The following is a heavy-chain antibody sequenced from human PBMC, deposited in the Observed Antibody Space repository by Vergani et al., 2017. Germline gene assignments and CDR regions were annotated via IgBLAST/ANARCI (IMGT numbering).Heavy chain of an antibody. J-gene: IGHJ5*02. Sequence: EVQLVESGGGLVKPGGSLRLSCAASGFTFSSYSMNWVRQAPGKGLEWASSISSSSSYIYYADSVKGRFTISRDNAKNSLNLQMNSLRAEDTAVYYCARGCSSSGSGFDPWGQGTLVTVSS. D-gene: IGHD6-6*01. CDR2: ISSSSSYI. CDR3: ARGCSSSGSGFDP. CDR1: GFTFSSYS. V-gene: IGHV3-21*01.